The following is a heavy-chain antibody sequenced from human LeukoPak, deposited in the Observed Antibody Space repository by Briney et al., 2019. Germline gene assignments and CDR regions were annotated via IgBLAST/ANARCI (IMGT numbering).Heavy chain of an antibody. D-gene: IGHD2-2*01. J-gene: IGHJ4*02. V-gene: IGHV3-20*04. Sequence: PGGSLRPSCAASGFTLDDYGMSWVRQAPGKGLEWVSGINWNGGSTAYADSVKGRFTISRDNAKNSLYLQMNSLRAEDTAVYYCASTGAYCSSTSCYGGFDYWGQGTLVTVSS. CDR2: INWNGGST. CDR3: ASTGAYCSSTSCYGGFDY. CDR1: GFTLDDYG.